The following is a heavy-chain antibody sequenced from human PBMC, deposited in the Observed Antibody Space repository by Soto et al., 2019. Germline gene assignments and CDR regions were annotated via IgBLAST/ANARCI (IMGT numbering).Heavy chain of an antibody. CDR3: ARDQLPSPFKYYYGSGSYLRGYYFDY. Sequence: GGSLRLSCAASGFTFSSYGMHWVRQAPGKGLEWVAVIWYDGSNKYYADSVKGRFTISRDNSKNTLDLQMNSLRAEDTAVYYCARDQLPSPFKYYYGSGSYLRGYYFDYWGQGTLVTVSS. D-gene: IGHD3-10*01. CDR1: GFTFSSYG. V-gene: IGHV3-33*01. J-gene: IGHJ4*02. CDR2: IWYDGSNK.